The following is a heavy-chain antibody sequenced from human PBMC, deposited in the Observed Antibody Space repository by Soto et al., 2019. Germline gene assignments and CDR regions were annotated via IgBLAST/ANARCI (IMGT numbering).Heavy chain of an antibody. CDR2: INTYNGNT. D-gene: IGHD6-13*01. Sequence: VQLVQSGVEVKKPGASVKVSCKASGYTFTNYGISWVRQAPGQGLEWMGWINTYNGNTNYAQKVQGRVTMTTETSTSTAYMELRSLRSDDTAVHYCARDLLYSTRSTVRFDIWGQGTMLTVSS. CDR3: ARDLLYSTRSTVRFDI. CDR1: GYTFTNYG. J-gene: IGHJ3*02. V-gene: IGHV1-18*01.